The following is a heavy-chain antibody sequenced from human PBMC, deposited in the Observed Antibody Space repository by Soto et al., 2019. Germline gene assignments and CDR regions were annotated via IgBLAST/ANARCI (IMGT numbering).Heavy chain of an antibody. Sequence: QVQLVESGGGVVQPGRSLRLSCAASGFTFSSYAMHWVRQAPGQGLAWVAVISYDGSNKYYADSVKGRFTISRDNSKNTLYLQMNSLRAEDTAVYYCARQSAAGYYYYGMDVWGQGTTVTVSS. J-gene: IGHJ6*02. V-gene: IGHV3-30-3*01. CDR1: GFTFSSYA. D-gene: IGHD6-13*01. CDR2: ISYDGSNK. CDR3: ARQSAAGYYYYGMDV.